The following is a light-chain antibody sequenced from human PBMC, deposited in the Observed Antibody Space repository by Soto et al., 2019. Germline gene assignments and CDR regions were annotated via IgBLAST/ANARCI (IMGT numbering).Light chain of an antibody. V-gene: IGLV3-1*01. Sequence: SYELTQPPSVSVSPGQTASITCSGDKLGDKYTSWYQQKPGQSPILVIYQDNKRPSGIPERFSGSNSGNTATLTISGTQAMDEADYYCQAWDSSSVVFGGGTKLTVL. CDR2: QDN. CDR3: QAWDSSSVV. CDR1: KLGDKY. J-gene: IGLJ2*01.